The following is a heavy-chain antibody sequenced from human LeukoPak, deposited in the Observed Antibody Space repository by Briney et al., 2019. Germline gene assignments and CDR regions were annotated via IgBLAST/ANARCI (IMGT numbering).Heavy chain of an antibody. J-gene: IGHJ4*02. Sequence: PSETPSLTCTVSGGSISSGSYYWSWIRQPAGKGLEWIGRIYTSGSTNYNPSLKSRVTISVDTSKNQFSLKLSSVTAADTAVYYCARGWVYYDSSGYYTYYFDYWGQGTLVTVPS. CDR1: GGSISSGSYY. D-gene: IGHD3-22*01. CDR2: IYTSGST. CDR3: ARGWVYYDSSGYYTYYFDY. V-gene: IGHV4-61*02.